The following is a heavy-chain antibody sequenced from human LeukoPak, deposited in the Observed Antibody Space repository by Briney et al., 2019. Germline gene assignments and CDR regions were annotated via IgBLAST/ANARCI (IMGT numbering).Heavy chain of an antibody. CDR1: GYTFTGYY. D-gene: IGHD6-13*01. Sequence: GASVKVSCKASGYTFTGYYMHWVRQAPGQGLEWMGWINPNSGDTNYAQKLQGRVTMTTDTSTSTAYMELRSLRSDDTAVYYCARAGSSSSWYYYYYYMDVWGKGTTVTISS. V-gene: IGHV1-2*02. CDR3: ARAGSSSSWYYYYYYMDV. J-gene: IGHJ6*03. CDR2: INPNSGDT.